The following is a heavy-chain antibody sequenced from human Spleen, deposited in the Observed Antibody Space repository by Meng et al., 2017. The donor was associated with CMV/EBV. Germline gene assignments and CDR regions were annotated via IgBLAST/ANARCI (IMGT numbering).Heavy chain of an antibody. CDR1: GGTFSSYA. CDR2: VSAYNDDT. D-gene: IGHD6-19*01. Sequence: ASVKVSCKASGGTFSSYAISWVRQAPGKRLEWMGWVSAYNDDTNYAQMFQGRVTMTTDTSTSTAYMEMRSLRSDDTAVYYCARDSSAWYYSYYGMDVWGQGTTVTVSS. CDR3: ARDSSAWYYSYYGMDV. V-gene: IGHV1-18*01. J-gene: IGHJ6*02.